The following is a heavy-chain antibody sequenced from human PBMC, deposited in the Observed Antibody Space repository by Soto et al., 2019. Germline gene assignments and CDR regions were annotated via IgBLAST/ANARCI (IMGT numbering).Heavy chain of an antibody. CDR3: ARAVSRPDAFDI. J-gene: IGHJ3*02. CDR1: GFTFSSYG. V-gene: IGHV3-33*01. CDR2: IWYDGSNK. Sequence: GGSLRLSCAASGFTFSSYGMHWVRQAPGKGLEWVAVIWYDGSNKYYADSVKGRFTISRDNSKNTLYLQMNSLRAEDTAVYYCARAVSRPDAFDIWGQGTMVTVSS.